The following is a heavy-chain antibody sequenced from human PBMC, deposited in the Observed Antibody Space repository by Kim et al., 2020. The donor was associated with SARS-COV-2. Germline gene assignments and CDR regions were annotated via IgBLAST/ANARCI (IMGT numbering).Heavy chain of an antibody. V-gene: IGHV3-7*01. CDR2: IKQDGSEK. CDR3: ARENYYGNYFDY. J-gene: IGHJ4*02. Sequence: GGSLRLSCEASGFTFSSYWMSWVRQAPGKGLEWVANIKQDGSEKYYVDSVKGRFTISRDNAKNSLYLQMNSLRAEDTAVYYCARENYYGNYFDYWGQGTLVTVSS. D-gene: IGHD3-10*01. CDR1: GFTFSSYW.